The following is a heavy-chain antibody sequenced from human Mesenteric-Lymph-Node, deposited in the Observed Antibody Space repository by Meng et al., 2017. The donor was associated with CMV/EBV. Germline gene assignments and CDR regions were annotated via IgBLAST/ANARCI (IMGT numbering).Heavy chain of an antibody. J-gene: IGHJ4*02. CDR1: GDSFSSYY. CDR3: ARGPGYYDSSGYFVGVVGDY. CDR2: IYYSGTT. D-gene: IGHD3-22*01. Sequence: GSLRLSCTVSGDSFSSYYWAWIRQPPGKGLEYIGYIYYSGTTNYNPSLKSRVTMSVDTSRSQFSLKLSSVTAADTAVYYCARGPGYYDSSGYFVGVVGDYWGQGTLVTVSS. V-gene: IGHV4-59*12.